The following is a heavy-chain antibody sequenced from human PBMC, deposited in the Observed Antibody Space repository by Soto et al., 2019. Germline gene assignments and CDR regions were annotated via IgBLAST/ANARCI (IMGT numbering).Heavy chain of an antibody. D-gene: IGHD2-2*01. CDR2: ISPYNGDT. J-gene: IGHJ4*02. V-gene: IGHV1-18*01. CDR1: GYGFTNYD. Sequence: SVKVSLKASGYGFTNYDISWVRQAPGQGLEWMGWISPYNGDTNYAQKLQGRVTMTTDTSTSTAYMELRSLRSDDTAVYYCARYCSSTSCDHYFDYWGQGTLVTVSS. CDR3: ARYCSSTSCDHYFDY.